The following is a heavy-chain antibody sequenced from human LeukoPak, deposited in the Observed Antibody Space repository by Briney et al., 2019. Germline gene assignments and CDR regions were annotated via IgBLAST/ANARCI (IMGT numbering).Heavy chain of an antibody. J-gene: IGHJ4*02. V-gene: IGHV1-8*01. Sequence: GASVKVSCKASGYTFTSYDINWVRQATGQGLEWMGWMSPNSGNTGYAQKFQGRVTMTRDTSIGTAYLELSSLKSGDTAVYYCARTPPNWGADYWGQGTLVTVSS. D-gene: IGHD7-27*01. CDR3: ARTPPNWGADY. CDR1: GYTFTSYD. CDR2: MSPNSGNT.